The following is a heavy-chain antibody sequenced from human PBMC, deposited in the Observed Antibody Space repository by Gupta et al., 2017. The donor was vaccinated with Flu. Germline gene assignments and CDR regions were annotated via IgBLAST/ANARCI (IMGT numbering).Heavy chain of an antibody. Sequence: QGQLAESGGGGGKPRSALRLSCQAAGFTFRGYGMHWVRHAPGKGLEWGAAISNDGMHQRYGDSVKGRFTISRDNSKNTVNLQMNSLRPEDTALYYCAKGVWRRGSGTKETSGYYYMDVWGTGTTVTVSS. CDR3: AKGVWRRGSGTKETSGYYYMDV. CDR2: ISNDGMHQ. D-gene: IGHD3-10*01. V-gene: IGHV3-30*18. J-gene: IGHJ6*03. CDR1: GFTFRGYG.